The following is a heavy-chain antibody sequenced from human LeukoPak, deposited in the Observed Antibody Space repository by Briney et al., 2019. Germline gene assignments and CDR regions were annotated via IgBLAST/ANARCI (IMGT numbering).Heavy chain of an antibody. Sequence: SETLSLTCAVYGGSFSGYYWSWIRQPPGKGLEWIGEINHSGSTNYNPSLKSRVTISVDTSKNQFSLKLSSVTAADTAVYYCARGPPLTYYDILTGHDAFDIWGQGTMVTVPS. D-gene: IGHD3-9*01. CDR1: GGSFSGYY. V-gene: IGHV4-34*01. CDR3: ARGPPLTYYDILTGHDAFDI. CDR2: INHSGST. J-gene: IGHJ3*02.